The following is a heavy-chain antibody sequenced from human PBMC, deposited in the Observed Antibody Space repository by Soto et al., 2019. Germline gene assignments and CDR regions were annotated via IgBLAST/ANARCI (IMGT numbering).Heavy chain of an antibody. CDR2: ISSSSSYI. Sequence: EVQLVESGGGLVKPGGSLRLSCAASGFTFSSYSMNWVRQAPGKGLEWVSSISSSSSYIYYADSVKGRFTISRDNAKNSLYLQMNSLRAEDTALYYCARGRYCGGDCYQTHFDYWGHGTLVTVSS. D-gene: IGHD2-21*02. CDR3: ARGRYCGGDCYQTHFDY. V-gene: IGHV3-21*01. CDR1: GFTFSSYS. J-gene: IGHJ4*01.